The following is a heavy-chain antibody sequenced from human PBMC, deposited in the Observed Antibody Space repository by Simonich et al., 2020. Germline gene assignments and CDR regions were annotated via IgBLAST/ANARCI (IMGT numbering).Heavy chain of an antibody. J-gene: IGHJ4*02. CDR3: ARSSDLLNWNDGPYY. D-gene: IGHD1-1*01. CDR1: GSTFTGYY. CDR2: INPNRGGK. V-gene: IGHV1-2*02. Sequence: QVQLVQSGAEVKKPGASVKVYCKASGSTFTGYYMPWVRQAPGKGLGGVGGINPNRGGKNYAQKFQGRGTMTRDTSISTAYMELSRLRSDDTAVYYCARSSDLLNWNDGPYYWGQGTLVTVSS.